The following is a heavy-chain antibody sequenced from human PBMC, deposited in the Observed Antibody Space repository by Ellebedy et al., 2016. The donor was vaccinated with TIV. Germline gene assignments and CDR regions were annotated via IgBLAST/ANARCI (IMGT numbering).Heavy chain of an antibody. Sequence: AASVKVSCKASGYTFTDHNVHWVRQAPGQGLEWMGWINPTSSATYYGKQFQGRVTMTRDTSINTAYMELSSIGSDDTAKYFCARDHWGTYEDWGQGTLVTVSS. CDR2: INPTSSAT. V-gene: IGHV1-2*02. CDR1: GYTFTDHN. D-gene: IGHD3-16*01. J-gene: IGHJ4*02. CDR3: ARDHWGTYED.